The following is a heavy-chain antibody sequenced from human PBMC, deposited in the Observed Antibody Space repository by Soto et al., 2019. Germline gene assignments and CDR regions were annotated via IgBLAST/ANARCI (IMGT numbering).Heavy chain of an antibody. CDR1: GYTFTTYG. CDR2: ISGYNGQT. V-gene: IGHV1-18*01. Sequence: QVQLVQSGPEVMKPGASVKVSCKASGYTFTTYGISWVRLAPGQGLEWLGWISGYNGQTNYAPRFRDRVTLTTDTSTSTTNMELRSLRSDDTAIYFCARDNRKELWVEVLNAMDVWGQGTTVTVSS. CDR3: ARDNRKELWVEVLNAMDV. J-gene: IGHJ6*02. D-gene: IGHD2-21*01.